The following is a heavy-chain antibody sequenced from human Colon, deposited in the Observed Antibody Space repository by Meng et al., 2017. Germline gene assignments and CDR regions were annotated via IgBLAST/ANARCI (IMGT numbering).Heavy chain of an antibody. Sequence: GASLKISCKGSGYGFSSYWIGWVRQMPGKGPEWMGNIFTADSDTRYSPSFQGQVTISVDKSISTAYLQWSSLEASDSAIYYCARLRDYGDDRAFAYWGPGTLVTVSS. CDR2: IFTADSDT. J-gene: IGHJ4*02. D-gene: IGHD4/OR15-4a*01. CDR3: ARLRDYGDDRAFAY. CDR1: GYGFSSYW. V-gene: IGHV5-51*01.